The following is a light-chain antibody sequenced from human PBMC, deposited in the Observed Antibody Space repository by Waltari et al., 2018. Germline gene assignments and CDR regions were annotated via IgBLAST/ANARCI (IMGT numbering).Light chain of an antibody. J-gene: IGLJ2*01. V-gene: IGLV2-23*02. CDR1: TRDIGNYKR. CDR3: CSYGGGTTFVV. CDR2: EVS. Sequence: QSALTQPASVSGSPGQSITISCTGTTRDIGNYKRVSWYQQHPGKVPKLMIYEVSERPAGVSNRFSGSKSGNTASLTISGLQAEDEADYYCCSYGGGTTFVVFGGGTKLTVL.